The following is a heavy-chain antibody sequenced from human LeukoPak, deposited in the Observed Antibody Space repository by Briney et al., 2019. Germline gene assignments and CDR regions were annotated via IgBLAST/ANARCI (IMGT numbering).Heavy chain of an antibody. CDR2: ISSSGSTT. CDR1: GFTFSSYE. V-gene: IGHV3-48*03. D-gene: IGHD6-19*01. CDR3: ARPSVAGTYGYYYCMDV. J-gene: IGHJ6*04. Sequence: GGSLRLSCAASGFTFSSYEMNWVRQAPGKGLEWVSYISSSGSTTYYADSVKGRFTISRDNAKNSLYLQMNSLRAEDTAVYYCARPSVAGTYGYYYCMDVWGKGTTVTVTS.